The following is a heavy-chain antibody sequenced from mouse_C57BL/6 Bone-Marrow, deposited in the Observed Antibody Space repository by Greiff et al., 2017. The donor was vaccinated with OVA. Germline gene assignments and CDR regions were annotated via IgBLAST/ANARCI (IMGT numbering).Heavy chain of an antibody. Sequence: DVMLVESGGDLVKPGGSLKLSCAASGFTFSSYGMSWVRQTPDKRLEWVATISSGGSYTYYPDSVKGRFTISRDNAKNTLYPQMSSLKSEDTAMYYCARHPYYYGSSYGWYFDVWGTGTTVTVSS. CDR2: ISSGGSYT. D-gene: IGHD1-1*01. CDR3: ARHPYYYGSSYGWYFDV. CDR1: GFTFSSYG. J-gene: IGHJ1*03. V-gene: IGHV5-6*02.